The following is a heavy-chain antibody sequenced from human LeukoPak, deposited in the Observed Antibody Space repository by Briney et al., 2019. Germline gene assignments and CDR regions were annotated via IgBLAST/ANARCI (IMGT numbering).Heavy chain of an antibody. Sequence: GGSLRLSCAASGFTFSSYWMSWVRQAPGKGLEWVANIKQDGSEKYYVDSVKGRFTISRDNAENSLYLQMNSLRAEDTAVYYCARVAMVKVFDYWGQGTLVTVSS. CDR1: GFTFSSYW. V-gene: IGHV3-7*01. J-gene: IGHJ4*02. D-gene: IGHD5-18*01. CDR3: ARVAMVKVFDY. CDR2: IKQDGSEK.